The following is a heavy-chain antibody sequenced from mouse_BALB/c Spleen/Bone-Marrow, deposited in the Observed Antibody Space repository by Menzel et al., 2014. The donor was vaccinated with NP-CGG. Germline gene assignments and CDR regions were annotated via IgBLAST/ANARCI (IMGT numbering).Heavy chain of an antibody. Sequence: VQLQESGAELARPGASVKLSCKASGYTFTDYYINWVKQRTGQGLEWIGEIYPGGGNTYYNEKFKGKATLTADKSSSTAYMQLSSLTSEDSAVYFCARSRGYAWFAYWGQGTLVTVSA. CDR3: ARSRGYAWFAY. CDR1: GYTFTDYY. CDR2: IYPGGGNT. J-gene: IGHJ3*01. V-gene: IGHV1-77*01. D-gene: IGHD2-2*01.